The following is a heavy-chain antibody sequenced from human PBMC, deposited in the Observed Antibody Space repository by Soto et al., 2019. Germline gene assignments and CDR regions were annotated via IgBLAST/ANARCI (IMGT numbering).Heavy chain of an antibody. J-gene: IGHJ5*02. CDR3: ARPIYGSRKGDNWFDP. D-gene: IGHD3-10*01. Sequence: GASVKVSCKASGYTFTSYAMHWVRQAPGQRLEWMGWINAGNGNTKYSQKFQGRVTITRDTSASTAYMELSSLRPEDTAVYYCARPIYGSRKGDNWFDPWGQGTLVTVSS. CDR1: GYTFTSYA. CDR2: INAGNGNT. V-gene: IGHV1-3*01.